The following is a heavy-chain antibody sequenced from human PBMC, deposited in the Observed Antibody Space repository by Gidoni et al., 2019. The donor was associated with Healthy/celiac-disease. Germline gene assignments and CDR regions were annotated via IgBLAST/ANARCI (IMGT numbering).Heavy chain of an antibody. CDR1: GGTFSSYA. Sequence: LVQSGAEVKKPGSSVKVSCKASGGTFSSYAISWVRQAPGQGLEWMGGIIPIFGTANYAQKFQGRVTITADESTSTAYMELSSLRSEDTAVYYCAIGYCSSTSCFPSRHGCNYWGQGTLVTVSS. J-gene: IGHJ4*02. D-gene: IGHD2-2*01. CDR2: IIPIFGTA. V-gene: IGHV1-69*01. CDR3: AIGYCSSTSCFPSRHGCNY.